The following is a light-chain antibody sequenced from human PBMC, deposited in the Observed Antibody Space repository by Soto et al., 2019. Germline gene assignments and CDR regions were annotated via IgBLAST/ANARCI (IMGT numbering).Light chain of an antibody. CDR1: QTISIG. V-gene: IGKV1-5*03. Sequence: THWPSTLCGSVWDRITVTFGASQTISIGLAWYQQKPGKAPKLLIYKASTLKSGVPSRFSGSGSETEFPLSLSCLQPADSVNYYCQKYNSYSPPFGQGTKVDIK. J-gene: IGKJ1*01. CDR2: KAS. CDR3: QKYNSYSPP.